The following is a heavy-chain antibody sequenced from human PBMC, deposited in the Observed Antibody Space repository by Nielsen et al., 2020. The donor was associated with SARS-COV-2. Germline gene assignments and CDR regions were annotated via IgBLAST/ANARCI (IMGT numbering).Heavy chain of an antibody. CDR2: ISSSSSYI. CDR3: ARAPLDYYYYYYMDV. J-gene: IGHJ6*03. Sequence: GGSLRLSCAASGFTFSSYSMNWVRQAPGKGLEWVSSISSSSSYIYYADSVKGRFTISRDNAKNTLYLQMNSLRAEDTAVYYCARAPLDYYYYYYMDVWGKGTTGTVSS. CDR1: GFTFSSYS. V-gene: IGHV3-21*01.